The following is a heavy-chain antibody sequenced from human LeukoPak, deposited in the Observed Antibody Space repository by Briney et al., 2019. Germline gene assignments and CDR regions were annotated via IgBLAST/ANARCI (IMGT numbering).Heavy chain of an antibody. Sequence: SETLSLTCTVSGGSISSSSYYWGWIRQPPGTGLEWIGSIYYSGSTYYNPSLKSRVTISVDTSKNQFSLKLSSVTAADTAVYYCASTGRKGPDYWGQGTLVTVSS. J-gene: IGHJ4*02. CDR1: GGSISSSSYY. CDR2: IYYSGST. D-gene: IGHD1-1*01. CDR3: ASTGRKGPDY. V-gene: IGHV4-39*07.